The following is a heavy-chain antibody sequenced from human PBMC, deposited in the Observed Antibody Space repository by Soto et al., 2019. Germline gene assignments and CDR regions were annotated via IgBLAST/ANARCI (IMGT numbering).Heavy chain of an antibody. CDR1: GGTFSIYA. V-gene: IGHV1-69*13. Sequence: ASVKVSCRASGGTFSIYAISWVRQAPGQGLEWMGGIIPIFGTANYAQKFQGRVTITADESTSTAYMELSSLRSEDTPVYYCARGYTPRYSSGWYVPYYYYYYGMDVWGQGTTVTVSS. J-gene: IGHJ6*02. CDR2: IIPIFGTA. D-gene: IGHD6-19*01. CDR3: ARGYTPRYSSGWYVPYYYYYYGMDV.